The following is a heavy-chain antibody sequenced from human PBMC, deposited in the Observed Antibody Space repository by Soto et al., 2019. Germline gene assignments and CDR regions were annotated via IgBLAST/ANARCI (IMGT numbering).Heavy chain of an antibody. J-gene: IGHJ6*02. CDR3: ARVRMTTVTRGDYYYYYGMDV. D-gene: IGHD4-4*01. CDR2: IYYSGST. V-gene: IGHV4-30-4*02. Sequence: PSATRSITCTVSGDSISSGDHYWSWIRRPPGKGLELIGYIYYSGSTYYNPSLKGRVTISVDTSKNQFSLKLSSVTAADTAVYYCARVRMTTVTRGDYYYYYGMDVWGQGTTVTSP. CDR1: GDSISSGDHY.